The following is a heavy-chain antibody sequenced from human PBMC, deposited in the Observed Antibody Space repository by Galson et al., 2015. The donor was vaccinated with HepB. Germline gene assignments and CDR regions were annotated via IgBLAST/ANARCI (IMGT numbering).Heavy chain of an antibody. CDR3: ARHRGATIPTPYFDY. Sequence: SLRLSCAASGFTFSSYAMHWVRQAPGKGLEWVAVISVDGSNQYYADSVKGRFTISRDNSKNALYLQLSSLTAEDTAMYYCARHRGATIPTPYFDYWGQGALVTVSS. CDR2: ISVDGSNQ. V-gene: IGHV3-30-3*01. CDR1: GFTFSSYA. D-gene: IGHD3-3*01. J-gene: IGHJ4*02.